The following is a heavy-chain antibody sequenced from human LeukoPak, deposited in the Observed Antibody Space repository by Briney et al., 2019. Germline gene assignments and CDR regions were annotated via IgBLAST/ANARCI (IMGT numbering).Heavy chain of an antibody. D-gene: IGHD6-19*01. J-gene: IGHJ4*02. Sequence: SQTLSLTCTVSDASINSGNYYWTWIRQPAGKGLEWIGRVYAGGTTNYNPSLKSRVTISIDTSKSQFSLQLNSVTPEDTAVYYCARGQWLGRMGHFDYWGQGTLVTVSS. CDR1: DASINSGNYY. V-gene: IGHV4-61*02. CDR2: VYAGGTT. CDR3: ARGQWLGRMGHFDY.